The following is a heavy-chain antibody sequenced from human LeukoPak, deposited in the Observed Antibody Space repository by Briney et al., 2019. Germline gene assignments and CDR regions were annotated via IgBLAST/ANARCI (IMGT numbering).Heavy chain of an antibody. D-gene: IGHD6-13*01. J-gene: IGHJ4*02. Sequence: RASVKVSCKASGYSFTSYVINWVRQAPGQGLEWMGWISAYNGNTNYAQKLQGRVTMTTDTSTSTAYMELRSLRSDDTAVYYCAREGYSSSWNYFDYWGQGALVTVSS. V-gene: IGHV1-18*01. CDR3: AREGYSSSWNYFDY. CDR1: GYSFTSYV. CDR2: ISAYNGNT.